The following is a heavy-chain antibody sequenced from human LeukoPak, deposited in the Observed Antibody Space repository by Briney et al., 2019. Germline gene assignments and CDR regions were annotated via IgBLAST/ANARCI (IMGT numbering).Heavy chain of an antibody. CDR2: ISSSGSTI. CDR1: GFTFSDYY. V-gene: IGHV3-11*01. J-gene: IGHJ6*02. CDR3: ASDTPRMDYYYGMDV. D-gene: IGHD2-8*01. Sequence: GGSLRLSCAASGFTFSDYYMSWIRQAPGKGLEWVSYISSSGSTIYYADSVKGRFTISRDNAKNSLYLQMNSLRAEDTAVYYCASDTPRMDYYYGMDVWGQRTTVTVSS.